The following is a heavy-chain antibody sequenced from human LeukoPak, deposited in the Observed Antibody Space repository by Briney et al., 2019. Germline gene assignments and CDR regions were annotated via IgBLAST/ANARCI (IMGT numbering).Heavy chain of an antibody. V-gene: IGHV1-69*05. CDR1: GGTFSSYA. CDR2: IIPIFGTA. D-gene: IGHD5-12*01. CDR3: AMIRGYDYMWVRGSPYTMGAFDI. J-gene: IGHJ3*02. Sequence: ASVKASCKASGGTFSSYAISWVRQAPGQGLEWMGGIIPIFGTANYAQKFQGRVTITTDESTSTAYMELSSLRPEDTAVYYCAMIRGYDYMWVRGSPYTMGAFDIWGQGTMVTVSS.